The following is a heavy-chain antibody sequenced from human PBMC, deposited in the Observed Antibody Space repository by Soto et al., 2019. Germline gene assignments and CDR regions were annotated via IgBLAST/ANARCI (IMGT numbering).Heavy chain of an antibody. J-gene: IGHJ4*02. D-gene: IGHD6-19*01. CDR1: GFTFSSYA. Sequence: GGSLRLSCAASGFTFSSYAMHWVRQAPGKGLEWVAVISYDGSNKYYADSVKGRFTISRDNSKNTLYLQMNSLRAEDTAVYYCARDRHSSGWLHYWGQGTLVTVSS. CDR3: ARDRHSSGWLHY. CDR2: ISYDGSNK. V-gene: IGHV3-30-3*01.